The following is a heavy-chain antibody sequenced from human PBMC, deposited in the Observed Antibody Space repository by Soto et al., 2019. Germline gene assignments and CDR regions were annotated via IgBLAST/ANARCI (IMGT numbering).Heavy chain of an antibody. V-gene: IGHV4-4*02. CDR3: ARDFKAPNNAWAFDY. CDR2: ISHSGTT. J-gene: IGHJ4*02. D-gene: IGHD3-16*01. CDR1: GASISSSDW. Sequence: SETLSLTCAVSGASISSSDWWNWVRQPPGKGLEWIGEISHSGTTIYNPSLESRVTMSVDESNNHFSLKLTSVTAADTAVCYCARDFKAPNNAWAFDYWGQGALVTAPQ.